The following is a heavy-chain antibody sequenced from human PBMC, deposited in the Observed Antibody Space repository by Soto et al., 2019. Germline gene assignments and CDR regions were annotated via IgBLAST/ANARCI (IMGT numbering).Heavy chain of an antibody. V-gene: IGHV6-1*01. CDR3: ARARFLAARLSVPYYYYGMDV. Sequence: SQTLSLTCAISGDSVSSNSAAWNWIRQSPSRGLEWLGRTYYRSKWYNDYAVSVKSRITINPDTSKNQFSLQLNSVTPEDTAVYYCARARFLAARLSVPYYYYGMDVWGQGTTVTVSS. J-gene: IGHJ6*02. D-gene: IGHD6-6*01. CDR1: GDSVSSNSAA. CDR2: TYYRSKWYN.